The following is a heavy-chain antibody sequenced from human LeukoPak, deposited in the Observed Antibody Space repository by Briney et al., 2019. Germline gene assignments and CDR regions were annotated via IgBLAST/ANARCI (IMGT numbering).Heavy chain of an antibody. Sequence: GGSLRLSCAASGFTFSSYGMHWVRHAPGKGLEWVAVLSFDGNDKYYADSVKGRFTISRDNSKNTLYLQMNSLRAEGTAMYYCAKDASLVSSDYYFDYWGQGTLVTVSS. D-gene: IGHD6-19*01. CDR2: LSFDGNDK. CDR3: AKDASLVSSDYYFDY. J-gene: IGHJ4*02. CDR1: GFTFSSYG. V-gene: IGHV3-30*18.